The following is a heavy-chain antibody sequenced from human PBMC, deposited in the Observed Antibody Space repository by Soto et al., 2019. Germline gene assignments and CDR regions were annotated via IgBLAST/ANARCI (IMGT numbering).Heavy chain of an antibody. J-gene: IGHJ4*02. D-gene: IGHD3-22*01. CDR2: IYYSGST. CDR3: AREPTFYSDSSGYYY. CDR1: GGSISSDDYY. V-gene: IGHV4-30-4*01. Sequence: NPSETVSLTCTVSGGSISSDDYYWSWIRQPPGKGLEWIGYIYYSGSTYYNPSLKSRVTISVDTSKNQFSLKLSSVIAADTAVYYCAREPTFYSDSSGYYYWGQGTLVTVSS.